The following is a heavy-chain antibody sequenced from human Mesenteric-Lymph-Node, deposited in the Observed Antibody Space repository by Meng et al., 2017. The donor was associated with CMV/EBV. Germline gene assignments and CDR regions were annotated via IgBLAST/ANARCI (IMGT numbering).Heavy chain of an antibody. Sequence: GESLKISCAASGFTVSSNHMSWVRQAPGKGLEWVSVIYSGGSTYYADSVKGRFTISRDNSKNTLYLQMNSLRAEDTAVNYCAREVIGDGSLAFDYWGQGTLVTVSS. D-gene: IGHD1-26*01. J-gene: IGHJ4*02. CDR1: GFTVSSNH. CDR3: AREVIGDGSLAFDY. V-gene: IGHV3-66*02. CDR2: IYSGGST.